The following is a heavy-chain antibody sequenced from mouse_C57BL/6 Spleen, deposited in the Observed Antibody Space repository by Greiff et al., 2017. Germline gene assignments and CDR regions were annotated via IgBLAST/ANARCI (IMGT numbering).Heavy chain of an antibody. CDR3: ARLGRWYFDV. Sequence: QVQLQQPGAELVMPGASVKLSCKASGYTFTSYWMHWVKQRPGQGLEWIGEIDPSDSYTNYNQKFKGKSTVTVDKSSSTAYMQLSSLTSEDSAVYYCARLGRWYFDVWGTGTTVTVSS. J-gene: IGHJ1*03. CDR1: GYTFTSYW. CDR2: IDPSDSYT. V-gene: IGHV1-69*01. D-gene: IGHD4-1*01.